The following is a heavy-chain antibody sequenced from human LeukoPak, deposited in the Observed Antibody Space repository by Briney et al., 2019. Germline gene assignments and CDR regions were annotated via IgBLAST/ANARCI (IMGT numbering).Heavy chain of an antibody. Sequence: GGSLRLSCAVSGFTFSSYAMSWVRQAPGKGLEWVSAISGSGGSTYYADSVKGRFTISRDNSKNTLYLQMNSLRAEDTAVYYCAKAGYSSGWYEGKAAFDIWGQGTMVTVSS. CDR3: AKAGYSSGWYEGKAAFDI. V-gene: IGHV3-23*01. CDR2: ISGSGGST. D-gene: IGHD6-19*01. CDR1: GFTFSSYA. J-gene: IGHJ3*02.